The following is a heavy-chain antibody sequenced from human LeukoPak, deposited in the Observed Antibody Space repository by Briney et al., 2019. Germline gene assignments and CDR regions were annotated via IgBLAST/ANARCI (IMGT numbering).Heavy chain of an antibody. CDR2: IRNKANSYAT. Sequence: GGSLRLSCAASGFTFSASAMYWVRQASGKGLEWVGRIRNKANSYATTYAASVNGRFAISRDDSKNTAYLQMNSLKIEDTAVYYCAADVTTSYSSTWYARNWGQGTLVTVSS. CDR3: AADVTTSYSSTWYARN. J-gene: IGHJ4*02. CDR1: GFTFSASA. D-gene: IGHD6-13*01. V-gene: IGHV3-73*01.